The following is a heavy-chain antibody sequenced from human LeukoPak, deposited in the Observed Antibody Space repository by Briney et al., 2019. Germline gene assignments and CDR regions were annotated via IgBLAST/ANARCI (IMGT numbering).Heavy chain of an antibody. CDR1: GFTFDDYA. CDR2: ISWNSGSI. V-gene: IGHV3-9*01. D-gene: IGHD6-19*01. CDR3: ARDGDIAVAGTENFDY. Sequence: GRSLRLSCAASGFTFDDYAMHWVRQAPGKGLEWVSGISWNSGSIGYADSVKGRFTISRDNAKNTLYLQMNSLRAEDTAVYYCARDGDIAVAGTENFDYWGQGTLVTVSS. J-gene: IGHJ4*02.